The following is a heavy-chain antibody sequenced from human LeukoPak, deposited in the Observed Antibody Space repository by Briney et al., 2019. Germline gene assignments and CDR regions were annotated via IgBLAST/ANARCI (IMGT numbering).Heavy chain of an antibody. Sequence: ASVKVSCKASGYTFTSYGISWVRQAPGQGLEWMGRISAYSGNTNYAQNLQGRVTMTTDTSTSAAYMELRSLRSDDTAVYYCARNIVVVPAAIFDYYYYYMDVWGKGTAVTVSS. CDR1: GYTFTSYG. J-gene: IGHJ6*03. CDR2: ISAYSGNT. V-gene: IGHV1-18*01. D-gene: IGHD2-2*02. CDR3: ARNIVVVPAAIFDYYYYYMDV.